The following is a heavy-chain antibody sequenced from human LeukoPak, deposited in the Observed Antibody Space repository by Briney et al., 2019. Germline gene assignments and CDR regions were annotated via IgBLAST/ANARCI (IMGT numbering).Heavy chain of an antibody. CDR3: AKDFGSLNAFDI. V-gene: IGHV3-30*18. D-gene: IGHD3-3*01. J-gene: IGHJ3*02. CDR2: ISYDGSNK. Sequence: GGSLRLSCAASGFTFSSYGMHWVRQAPGKGLEGVAVISYDGSNKYYADSVKGRFTISRDNSKNTLYLQMNSLRAEDTAVYYCAKDFGSLNAFDIWGQGTMVTVSS. CDR1: GFTFSSYG.